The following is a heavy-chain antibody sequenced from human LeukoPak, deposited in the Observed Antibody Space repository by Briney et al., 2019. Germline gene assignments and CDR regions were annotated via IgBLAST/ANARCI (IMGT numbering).Heavy chain of an antibody. CDR1: GGSISSYH. Sequence: SETLSLTCTVSGGSISSYHWSWIRQPPGKGLEWIGYIYYSGSTNYNPSLKSRVTISVDTSKNQFSLKLSSVTAADTAMYYCARVVGATYVNWFDPWGQGTLVTVSS. CDR3: ARVVGATYVNWFDP. J-gene: IGHJ5*02. CDR2: IYYSGST. V-gene: IGHV4-59*08. D-gene: IGHD1-26*01.